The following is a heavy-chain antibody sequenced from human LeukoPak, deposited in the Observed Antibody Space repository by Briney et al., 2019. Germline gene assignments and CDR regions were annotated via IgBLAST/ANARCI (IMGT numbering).Heavy chain of an antibody. J-gene: IGHJ6*04. Sequence: ASVKVSCKASGYTFTSYGISCVRQAPGQGLEWMGWISAYNGNTNYAQKLQGRVTMTTDTSTSTAYMELRSLRSDDTAVYYCASSIVVVPAANAGPYGMDVWGKGTTVTVSS. CDR2: ISAYNGNT. V-gene: IGHV1-18*04. CDR3: ASSIVVVPAANAGPYGMDV. CDR1: GYTFTSYG. D-gene: IGHD2-2*01.